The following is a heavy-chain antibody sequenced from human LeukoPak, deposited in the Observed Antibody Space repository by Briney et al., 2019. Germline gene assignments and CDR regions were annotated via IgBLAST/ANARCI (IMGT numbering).Heavy chain of an antibody. CDR1: GFTFSTYG. CDR2: ISYDGSNK. V-gene: IGHV3-30*18. J-gene: IGHJ4*02. Sequence: GGSLRLSCAASGFTFSTYGMHWARQAPGKGLEWVAVISYDGSNKYFADSVKGRFTISRDNSKNTLYLQMNSLRAEDTAVYYCAKVTEVYWDEEYYFDYWGQGTLVTVSS. CDR3: AKVTEVYWDEEYYFDY. D-gene: IGHD1-26*01.